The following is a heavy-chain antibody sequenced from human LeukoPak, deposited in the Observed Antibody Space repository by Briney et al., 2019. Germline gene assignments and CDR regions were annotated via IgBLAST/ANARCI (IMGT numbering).Heavy chain of an antibody. J-gene: IGHJ6*02. CDR3: ASTRPGYSSGWLYYYGMDV. D-gene: IGHD6-19*01. V-gene: IGHV1-46*01. Sequence: GASVKVSCKASGYTFTIYYMHWVRQAPGQGLEWMGIINPSGGSTSYAQKFQGRVTMTRDTSTSTVYMELSSLRSEDTAVYYCASTRPGYSSGWLYYYGMDVWGQGTTVTVSS. CDR1: GYTFTIYY. CDR2: INPSGGST.